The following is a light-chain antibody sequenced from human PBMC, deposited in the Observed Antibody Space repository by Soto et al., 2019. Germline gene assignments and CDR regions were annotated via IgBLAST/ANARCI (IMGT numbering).Light chain of an antibody. CDR3: LLYYGNTHLVV. CDR1: TGAVASDSY. V-gene: IGLV7-43*01. J-gene: IGLJ2*01. Sequence: QALVTQEPSLTVSPGGTVTLTCASNTGAVASDSYPNWFQQKPGQAPRALIYSTSDKHSWTPARFSGSLLGGKAALTLSGVQHEDEDVYYCLLYYGNTHLVVFGGGTKLTVI. CDR2: STS.